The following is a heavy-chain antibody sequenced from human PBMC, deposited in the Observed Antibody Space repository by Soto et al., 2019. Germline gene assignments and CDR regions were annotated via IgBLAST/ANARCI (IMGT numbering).Heavy chain of an antibody. Sequence: SETLSLACAVYSGSFSGYYWSWIRQPPGKGLEWIGEINHSGSTNYNPSLKSRVTISVDTSKNQFSLKLSSVTAADTAVYYCARGWEYYGSGSSSWFDPWGQGTLVTVSS. CDR1: SGSFSGYY. V-gene: IGHV4-34*01. D-gene: IGHD3-10*01. J-gene: IGHJ5*02. CDR3: ARGWEYYGSGSSSWFDP. CDR2: INHSGST.